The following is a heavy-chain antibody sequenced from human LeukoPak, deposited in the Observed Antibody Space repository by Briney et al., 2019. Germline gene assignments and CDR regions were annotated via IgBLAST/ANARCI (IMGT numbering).Heavy chain of an antibody. CDR1: GYTFTSYA. CDR3: ARTSHYVDIAATIPYGIYYFDY. Sequence: GASVKVSCKASGYTFTSYAMHWVRQAPGQRLEWMGWINAGNGDTKYSQEFQGRVTITRDTSTSTAYMELRSLRSDDTAVYYCARTSHYVDIAATIPYGIYYFDYWGQGTLVTVSS. V-gene: IGHV1-3*01. J-gene: IGHJ4*02. D-gene: IGHD5-12*01. CDR2: INAGNGDT.